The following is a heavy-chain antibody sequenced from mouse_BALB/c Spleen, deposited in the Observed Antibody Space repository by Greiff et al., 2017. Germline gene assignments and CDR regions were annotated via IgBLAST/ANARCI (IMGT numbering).Heavy chain of an antibody. CDR3: ATPDSSGTWCAY. J-gene: IGHJ3*01. Sequence: DVKLVESGPGLVKPSQSLSLTCTVTGYSITSDYAWNWIRQFPGNKLEWMGYISYSGSTSYNPSLKSRISITRDTSKNQFFLQLNSVTTEDTATYYCATPDSSGTWCAYWGQGTLVTVSA. V-gene: IGHV3-2*02. CDR1: GYSITSDYA. D-gene: IGHD3-2*01. CDR2: ISYSGST.